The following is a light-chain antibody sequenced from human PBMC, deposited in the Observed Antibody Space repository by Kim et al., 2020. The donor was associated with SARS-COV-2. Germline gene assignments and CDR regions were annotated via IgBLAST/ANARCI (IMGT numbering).Light chain of an antibody. Sequence: PGQSITISCTGTSSDVGGYNYVSWYQQHPGKAPKLMIYDVSKRPSGVSNRFSGSKSGNTASLTISGLQAEDKADYYCSSYTSSSTAFGGGTKLTVL. CDR2: DVS. J-gene: IGLJ2*01. CDR1: SSDVGGYNY. V-gene: IGLV2-14*04. CDR3: SSYTSSSTA.